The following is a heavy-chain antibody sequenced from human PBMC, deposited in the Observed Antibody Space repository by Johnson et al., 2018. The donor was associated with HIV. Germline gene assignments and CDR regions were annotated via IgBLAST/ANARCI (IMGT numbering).Heavy chain of an antibody. CDR2: IKEDGSQK. Sequence: VQLVESGGGVVQPGRSLRLSCAPSGFTFSSYAINWVRQAPGKGLEWVANIKEDGSQKYYVDSVKGRFTISRDNAKNSMYLQVNSLRAEDTAVYYCAREWSLGFDAFDIWGQGTMVTVSS. J-gene: IGHJ3*02. CDR1: GFTFSSYA. D-gene: IGHD3-3*01. CDR3: AREWSLGFDAFDI. V-gene: IGHV3-7*01.